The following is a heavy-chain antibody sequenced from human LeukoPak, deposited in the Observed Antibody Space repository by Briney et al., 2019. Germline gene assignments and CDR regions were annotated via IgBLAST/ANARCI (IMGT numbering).Heavy chain of an antibody. J-gene: IGHJ5*02. CDR1: GGTFSSYA. D-gene: IGHD3-22*01. Sequence: ASVKVSCKASGGTFSSYAISWVRQAPGQGLEWMGRIIPTFGTANYAQKFQGRGTITTDESTSTAYMELSSLRSEDTAVYYCARAGLYYDSSGYPLLGWFDPWGQGTLVTVSS. CDR2: IIPTFGTA. CDR3: ARAGLYYDSSGYPLLGWFDP. V-gene: IGHV1-69*05.